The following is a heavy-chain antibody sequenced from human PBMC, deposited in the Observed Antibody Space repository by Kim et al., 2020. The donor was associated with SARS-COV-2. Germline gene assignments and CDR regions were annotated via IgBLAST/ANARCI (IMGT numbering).Heavy chain of an antibody. CDR3: ARYPLWQQLADWYFDL. V-gene: IGHV3-7*03. Sequence: GGSLRLSCAASGFTFSSYWMSWVRQAPGKGLEWVANIKQDGSEKYYVDSVKGRFTISRDNAKNSLYLQMNSLRAEDTAVYYCARYPLWQQLADWYFDLWGRGTLVTVSS. J-gene: IGHJ2*01. D-gene: IGHD6-13*01. CDR1: GFTFSSYW. CDR2: IKQDGSEK.